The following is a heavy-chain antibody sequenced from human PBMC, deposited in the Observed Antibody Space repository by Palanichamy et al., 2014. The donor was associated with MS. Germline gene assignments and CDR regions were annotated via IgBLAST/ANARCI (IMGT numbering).Heavy chain of an antibody. CDR2: IHYTGST. J-gene: IGHJ5*02. D-gene: IGHD2-15*01. CDR1: GGSIRTNTYY. V-gene: IGHV4-39*01. CDR3: ARHQYYCSGGSCYWFDP. Sequence: QLQLQESGPGLVKPSETLSLTCTVSGGSIRTNTYYWGWIRQPPGKGLEWIGSIHYTGSTYYNSSLKSRVTISVDTSKNQFSLNLNSVTAADTAFYYCARHQYYCSGGSCYWFDPWGQGTLVTVSS.